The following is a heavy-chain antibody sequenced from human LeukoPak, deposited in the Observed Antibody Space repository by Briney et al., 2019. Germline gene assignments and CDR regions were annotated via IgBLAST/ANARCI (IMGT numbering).Heavy chain of an antibody. CDR2: IYPGDSDT. V-gene: IGHV5-51*01. CDR3: ARVVADNWFDP. J-gene: IGHJ5*02. D-gene: IGHD2-15*01. CDR1: GYTFTSFY. Sequence: GESLKISCTGSGYTFTSFYIGWVRQMPGKGLECMGIIYPGDSDTRYSPSFQGQVTISADKSISAAYLQWSSLKASDTAMYYCARVVADNWFDPWGQGTLVTVSS.